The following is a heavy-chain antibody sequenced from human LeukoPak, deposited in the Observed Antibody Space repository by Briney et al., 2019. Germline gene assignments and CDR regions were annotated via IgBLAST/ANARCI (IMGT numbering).Heavy chain of an antibody. J-gene: IGHJ4*02. CDR2: IYYSGST. Sequence: SETLSLTCTVSGGSISSSSYYWGWIRQPPGKGLEWIGSIYYSGSTYYNPSLKSRVTISVDTSKNQFSLKLSSVIAADTAVYYCARHDTYYYDSSGYYYFDYWGQGTLVTVSS. CDR3: ARHDTYYYDSSGYYYFDY. V-gene: IGHV4-39*01. CDR1: GGSISSSSYY. D-gene: IGHD3-22*01.